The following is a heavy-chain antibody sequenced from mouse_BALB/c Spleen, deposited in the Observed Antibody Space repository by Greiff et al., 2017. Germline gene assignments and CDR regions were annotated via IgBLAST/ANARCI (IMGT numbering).Heavy chain of an antibody. CDR1: GYTFTSYW. CDR3: APYDYDY. CDR2: INPSTGYT. Sequence: VQLQESGAELAKPGASVKMSCKASGYTFTSYWMHWVKQRPGQGLEWIGYINPSTGYTEYNQKFKDKATLTADKSSSTAYMQLSSLTSEDSAVYYCAPYDYDYWGQGTTLTVSS. D-gene: IGHD2-4*01. V-gene: IGHV1-7*01. J-gene: IGHJ2*01.